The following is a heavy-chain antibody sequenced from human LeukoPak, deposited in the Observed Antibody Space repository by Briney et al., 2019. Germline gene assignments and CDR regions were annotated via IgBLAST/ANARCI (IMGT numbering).Heavy chain of an antibody. CDR2: IGGSLINT. CDR3: AKSLSYYYPYAMDV. V-gene: IGHV3-23*01. CDR1: GVIFDNYA. J-gene: IGHJ6*02. Sequence: GGSLRLSCAASGVIFDNYAFTWVRQAPGKGLELVSFIGGSLINTYYADSVKGRFTISRHNSRNTLSLQMNSLRAEDTATYYCAKSLSYYYPYAMDVWGRGTTVTVSS.